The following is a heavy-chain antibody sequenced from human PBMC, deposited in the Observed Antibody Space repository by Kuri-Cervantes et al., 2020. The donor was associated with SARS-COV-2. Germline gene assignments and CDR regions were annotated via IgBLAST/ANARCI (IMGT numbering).Heavy chain of an antibody. D-gene: IGHD6-13*01. CDR3: ARNLGSSWYGNWFDP. CDR1: GFPFDDYA. Sequence: SLKISCVASGFPFDDYAMHWVRQTPGKGLGWVSGMSWNSNNIGHADSVKGRFTVPRDNARNTLYLQMNSLRAEDTAVDYCARNLGSSWYGNWFDPWGQGTLVTVSS. CDR2: MSWNSNNI. V-gene: IGHV3-9*01. J-gene: IGHJ5*02.